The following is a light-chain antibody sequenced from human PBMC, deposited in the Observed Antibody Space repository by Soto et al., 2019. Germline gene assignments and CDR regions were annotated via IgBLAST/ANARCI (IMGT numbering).Light chain of an antibody. J-gene: IGLJ1*01. CDR1: SSNIGAGYD. CDR3: QSYDSSLSGFYV. Sequence: QAVVTQPPSVSGAPGQRVTISCTGSSSNIGAGYDVHWYQQLPGTAPKLLIYGNSNRPSGVPDRCSGPKSGTSASLAITGLQAEDEADYYCQSYDSSLSGFYVFGTGTKVTVL. CDR2: GNS. V-gene: IGLV1-40*01.